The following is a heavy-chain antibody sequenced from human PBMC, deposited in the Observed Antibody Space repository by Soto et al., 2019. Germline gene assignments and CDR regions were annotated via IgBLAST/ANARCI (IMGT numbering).Heavy chain of an antibody. V-gene: IGHV3-33*01. Sequence: GGSLRLSCAASGFTFSSYGMHWVRQAPGKGLEWVAVIWYDGSNKYYADSVKGRFTISRDNSKNTLYLQMNSLRAEDTAVYYCAGGRDDSSGWAFDYWGQGTLVTVSS. D-gene: IGHD3-22*01. CDR1: GFTFSSYG. J-gene: IGHJ4*02. CDR2: IWYDGSNK. CDR3: AGGRDDSSGWAFDY.